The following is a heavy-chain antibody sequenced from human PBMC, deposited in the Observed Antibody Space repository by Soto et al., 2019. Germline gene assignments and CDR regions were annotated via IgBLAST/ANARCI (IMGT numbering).Heavy chain of an antibody. CDR1: GGTLTTHG. V-gene: IGHV1-69*06. Sequence: QVQLVQSGNEVKQPGSSVKISCKASGGTLTTHGIIWVRQAPGQGLEWMGGIVPVFNSPKYAQKFQGRLTITADRSTNSVYMELSSLTSEDTATYYCARDPPRADFVLNWFGPWVQGTLVTVSS. CDR2: IVPVFNSP. CDR3: ARDPPRADFVLNWFGP. J-gene: IGHJ5*02. D-gene: IGHD3-16*01.